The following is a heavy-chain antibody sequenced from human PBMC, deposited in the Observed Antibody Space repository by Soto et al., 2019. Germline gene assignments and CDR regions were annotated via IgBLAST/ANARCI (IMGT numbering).Heavy chain of an antibody. CDR1: GGTFSSYA. V-gene: IGHV1-69*13. CDR3: ARANSYGLGYYYYGMDV. CDR2: IIPIFGTA. Sequence: WASVKVSCKASGGTFSSYAISWVRQAPGQGLEWMGGIIPIFGTANYAQKFQGRVTITADESTSTAYMELSSLRSEDTAVYYCARANSYGLGYYYYGMDVWGQGTTVTVSS. J-gene: IGHJ6*02. D-gene: IGHD5-18*01.